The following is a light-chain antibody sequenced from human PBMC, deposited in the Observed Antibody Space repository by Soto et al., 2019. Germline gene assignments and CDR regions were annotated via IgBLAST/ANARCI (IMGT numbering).Light chain of an antibody. Sequence: DIQITQSPSTLSASVGDRVTITCRASQSISRWLAWHQQKPGKAPKLLMYDASSLESGVPSRFSGSGSGTEFTLTISSLQPDDFATYYCQQYNSYSPWTFGQGTKVDIK. CDR3: QQYNSYSPWT. J-gene: IGKJ1*01. CDR2: DAS. V-gene: IGKV1-5*01. CDR1: QSISRW.